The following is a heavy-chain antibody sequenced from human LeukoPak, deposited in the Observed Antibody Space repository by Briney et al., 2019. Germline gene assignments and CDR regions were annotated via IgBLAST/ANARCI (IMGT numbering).Heavy chain of an antibody. Sequence: GESLQISFKGSGYRFTIYWIGWVRPMPGKGLGWMGIIYPGDSDTRHSPSFQGQVTISADRSISTAYLQWSSLKASDTAMYYCARGRRAASGPSTLFDYWGQGTLVTVSS. CDR1: GYRFTIYW. D-gene: IGHD6-25*01. CDR3: ARGRRAASGPSTLFDY. J-gene: IGHJ4*02. CDR2: IYPGDSDT. V-gene: IGHV5-51*01.